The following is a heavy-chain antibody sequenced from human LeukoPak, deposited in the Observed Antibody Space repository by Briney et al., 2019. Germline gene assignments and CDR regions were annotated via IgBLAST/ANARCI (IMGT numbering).Heavy chain of an antibody. CDR1: GGSISSGSYY. CDR2: VYSSGST. J-gene: IGHJ5*02. CDR3: AREGEWLARKWFDP. D-gene: IGHD6-19*01. V-gene: IGHV4-61*02. Sequence: SETLSLTCTVSGGSISSGSYYWNWIRQPAGKGLEWIGRVYSSGSTNYDPSLKSRVTISVDTSKNQFSLKVSSVTAADTAVYYCAREGEWLARKWFDPWGQGTLVTVSS.